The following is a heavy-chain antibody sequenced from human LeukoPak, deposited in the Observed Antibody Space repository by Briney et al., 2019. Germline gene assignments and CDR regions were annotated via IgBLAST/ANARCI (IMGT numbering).Heavy chain of an antibody. CDR2: MFYRGST. V-gene: IGHV4-61*01. CDR3: ARAIGGGILRYFDWLDY. CDR1: GASVSSGSYS. Sequence: SETLSLTCTVSGASVSSGSYSWNWIRQPPGKGLEWIGYMFYRGSTNYNPSLKSRVTISVDTSKNQFSLKLSSVTAADTAVYYCARAIGGGILRYFDWLDYWGQGTLVTVSS. D-gene: IGHD3-9*01. J-gene: IGHJ4*02.